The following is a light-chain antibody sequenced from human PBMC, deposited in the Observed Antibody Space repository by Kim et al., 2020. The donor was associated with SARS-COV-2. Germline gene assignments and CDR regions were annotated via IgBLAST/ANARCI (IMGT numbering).Light chain of an antibody. Sequence: QAATPTCNGNSKDVGHQRAVWRHKPQGHPPKLLSYRGNSRPPGSSERFSASRSGNTASLTITLLQPEDEADYYCSAWDGSLNAWVFGGGTQLTVL. V-gene: IGLV10-54*01. CDR2: RGN. CDR1: SKDVGHQR. J-gene: IGLJ3*02. CDR3: SAWDGSLNAWV.